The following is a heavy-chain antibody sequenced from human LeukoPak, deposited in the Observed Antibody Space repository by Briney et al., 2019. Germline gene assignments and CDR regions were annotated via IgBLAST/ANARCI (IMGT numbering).Heavy chain of an antibody. CDR2: IYYSGTT. V-gene: IGHV4-59*01. J-gene: IGHJ4*02. CDR1: GGSISSYY. CDR3: ARGVYIAAAQYGY. D-gene: IGHD6-13*01. Sequence: SETLSLTCTVAGGSISSYYWSWIRQPPGKGLEGIGYIYYSGTTNSNPSLKSRVTISVDTSKNQFSLKLSSGPAADTAVYYCARGVYIAAAQYGYWGQGTLVTVSS.